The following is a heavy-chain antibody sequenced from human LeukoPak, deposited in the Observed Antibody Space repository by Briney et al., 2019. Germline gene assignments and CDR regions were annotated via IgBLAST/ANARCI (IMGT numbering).Heavy chain of an antibody. CDR1: GGSISGYF. Sequence: SETLSLTCTVSGGSISGYFWSWIRQPAGKGLEWIGRIYSSGSNNYNPSLKSRVTMSLDTSKNHLSLNLSSVTAADTAVYYCAREPTSGREPTSGRPLDWWGQRTLVIVSS. CDR3: AREPTSGREPTSGRPLDW. D-gene: IGHD5-12*01. J-gene: IGHJ4*02. CDR2: IYSSGSN. V-gene: IGHV4-4*07.